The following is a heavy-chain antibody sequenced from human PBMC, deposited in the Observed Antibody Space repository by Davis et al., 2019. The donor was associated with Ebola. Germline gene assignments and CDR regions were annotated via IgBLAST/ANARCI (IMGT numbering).Heavy chain of an antibody. J-gene: IGHJ4*02. Sequence: SETLSLTCAVSGGSISSGGYSWSWIRQPPGKGLEWIGYTYYSGSTHYNPSLKSRVTISGDTSRNQLSLKLSSVTAADTAVYYCARVASYGDYFDYWGLGTLVTVSS. D-gene: IGHD5-18*01. CDR3: ARVASYGDYFDY. V-gene: IGHV4-30-4*07. CDR2: TYYSGST. CDR1: GGSISSGGYS.